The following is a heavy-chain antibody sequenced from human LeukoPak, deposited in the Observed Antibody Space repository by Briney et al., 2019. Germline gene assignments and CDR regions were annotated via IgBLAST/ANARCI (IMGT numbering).Heavy chain of an antibody. Sequence: GGSLRLSCVASGFSLSTYDMYWVRQAPGKGLEYVSAITSNGGTTYYANSVKGRFTIPRDNSKNTLYLQMGSLRAEDTAVYYCAKDIVVVPAAIYYYYGMDVWGQGTTVTVSS. J-gene: IGHJ6*02. CDR2: ITSNGGTT. CDR1: GFSLSTYD. CDR3: AKDIVVVPAAIYYYYGMDV. V-gene: IGHV3-64*01. D-gene: IGHD2-2*01.